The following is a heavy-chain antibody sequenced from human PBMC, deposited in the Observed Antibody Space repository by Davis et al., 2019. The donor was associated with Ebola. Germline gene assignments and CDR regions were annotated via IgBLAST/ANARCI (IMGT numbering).Heavy chain of an antibody. V-gene: IGHV3-74*01. Sequence: GESLKISCEASGFTFSSHWMYWVRQVPGKGLVWVSRINSDGSKTIYADSVKGRFTISRDNAKNTLYLQMNNLRAEDTAVYYGARGLYNESSVGLDVWGQGTTVTVSS. CDR3: ARGLYNESSVGLDV. D-gene: IGHD3-22*01. J-gene: IGHJ6*02. CDR1: GFTFSSHW. CDR2: INSDGSKT.